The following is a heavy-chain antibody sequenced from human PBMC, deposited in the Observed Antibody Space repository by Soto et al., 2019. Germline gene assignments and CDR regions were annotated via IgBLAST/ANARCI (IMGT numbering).Heavy chain of an antibody. CDR3: AVQDYGDYVADYYGMDV. D-gene: IGHD4-17*01. J-gene: IGHJ6*02. Sequence: ASVKVSCKASGYTFSDYYINWVRQAPGQGLEWMGYINPNSGDTIFGQKFQGRITMTRDTSISTAYMEMSRLRSDDTAVYYCAVQDYGDYVADYYGMDVWGQGTKVTVSS. V-gene: IGHV1-2*02. CDR2: INPNSGDT. CDR1: GYTFSDYY.